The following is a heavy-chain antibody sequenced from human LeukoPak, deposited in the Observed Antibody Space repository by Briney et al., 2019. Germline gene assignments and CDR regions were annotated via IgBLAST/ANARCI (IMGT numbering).Heavy chain of an antibody. CDR1: GFTFSSYA. V-gene: IGHV3-23*01. Sequence: GGSLRLSCAASGFTFSSYAMSWVRQAPGKGLEWVSAISGSGGSTYYADSVKGRFTISRDNSKNTLYLQMNSLRAEDTAVYYRAKGVSRIVVVPNPFDYWGQGTLVTVSS. J-gene: IGHJ4*02. CDR3: AKGVSRIVVVPNPFDY. CDR2: ISGSGGST. D-gene: IGHD3-22*01.